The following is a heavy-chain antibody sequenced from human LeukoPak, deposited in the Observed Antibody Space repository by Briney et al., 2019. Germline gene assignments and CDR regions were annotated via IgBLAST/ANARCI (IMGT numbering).Heavy chain of an antibody. V-gene: IGHV3-11*01. J-gene: IGHJ6*02. D-gene: IGHD2-2*01. CDR2: ISSSGSTI. CDR1: GFTFSNAW. Sequence: KTGGSLRLSCAASGFTFSNAWMSWVRQAPGKGLEWVSYISSSGSTIYYADSVKGRFTISRDNAKNSLYLQMNSLRAEDTAVYYCARGKYGYYYYGMDVWGQGTTVTVSS. CDR3: ARGKYGYYYYGMDV.